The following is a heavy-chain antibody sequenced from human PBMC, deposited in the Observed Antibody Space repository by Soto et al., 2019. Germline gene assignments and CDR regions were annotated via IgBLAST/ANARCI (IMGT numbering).Heavy chain of an antibody. Sequence: QVQLVQSGAEVKKPGASVKVSCKVSGYTLSELSMHWVRQAPGKGLEWMGGFDPEDGETLYAQKFKGRVSTTEDTSTDTAYMALSSLTSEDTAAYYRTTGQRLLRFFKCLSRYHFVCWGQGTLVTGSS. D-gene: IGHD3-3*01. CDR3: TTGQRLLRFFKCLSRYHFVC. V-gene: IGHV1-24*01. J-gene: IGHJ4*02. CDR1: GYTLSELS. CDR2: FDPEDGET.